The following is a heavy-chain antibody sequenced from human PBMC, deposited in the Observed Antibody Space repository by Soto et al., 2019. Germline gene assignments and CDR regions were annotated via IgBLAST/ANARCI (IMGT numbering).Heavy chain of an antibody. J-gene: IGHJ3*02. Sequence: GGSLRLSCAASGFSFSTYTMSWVRRAPGKGLEWVSAISGSGGSPSYADSVQGRFTISRDNPKKTLYLQMNSLRAEDTAVYYCAKDPIVVVPHDAFDIWGQGTMVTVSS. CDR1: GFSFSTYT. CDR3: AKDPIVVVPHDAFDI. D-gene: IGHD2-2*01. CDR2: ISGSGGSP. V-gene: IGHV3-23*01.